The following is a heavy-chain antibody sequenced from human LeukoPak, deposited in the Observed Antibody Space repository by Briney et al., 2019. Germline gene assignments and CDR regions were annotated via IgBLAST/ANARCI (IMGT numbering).Heavy chain of an antibody. Sequence: PGGSLRLSCAASGFTFSNYAVSWVRQAPGKGLEWVSAISGSGGSTYYADSVKGLFTISRDNSKTTLFLHMNGLRAEDTAVYYCAKDPDCTSGVCYTFFDYWGQGTLVTVSS. V-gene: IGHV3-23*01. J-gene: IGHJ4*02. CDR1: GFTFSNYA. CDR3: AKDPDCTSGVCYTFFDY. CDR2: ISGSGGST. D-gene: IGHD2-8*01.